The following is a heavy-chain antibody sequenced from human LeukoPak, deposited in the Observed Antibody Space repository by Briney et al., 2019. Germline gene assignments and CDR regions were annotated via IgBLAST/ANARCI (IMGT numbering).Heavy chain of an antibody. CDR3: AKDHSSSWYYSYYMDV. CDR2: INSDGSST. D-gene: IGHD6-13*01. Sequence: GGSLRLSCAASGFTFSSYWMHWVRQAPGKGLVWVSRINSDGSSTSYADSVKGRFTISRDNSKNTLYLQMNSLRAEDTAVYYCAKDHSSSWYYSYYMDVWGKGTTVTVSS. CDR1: GFTFSSYW. J-gene: IGHJ6*03. V-gene: IGHV3-74*01.